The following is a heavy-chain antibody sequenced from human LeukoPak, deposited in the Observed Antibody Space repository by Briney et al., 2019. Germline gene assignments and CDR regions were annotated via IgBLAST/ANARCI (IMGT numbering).Heavy chain of an antibody. CDR1: GFTFSSYA. V-gene: IGHV3-64*01. CDR3: AKPPDYDILTGYCYFDY. CDR2: ISSNGGST. D-gene: IGHD3-9*01. Sequence: PGGSLRLSCAASGFTFSSYAMHWVRQAPGKGLEYVSAISSNGGSTYYANSVKGRFTISRDNSKNTLYLQMNSLRAEDTAVYYCAKPPDYDILTGYCYFDYWGQGTLVTVSS. J-gene: IGHJ4*02.